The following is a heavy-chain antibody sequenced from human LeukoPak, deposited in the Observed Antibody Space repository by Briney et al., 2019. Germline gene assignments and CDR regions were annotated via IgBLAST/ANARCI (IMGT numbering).Heavy chain of an antibody. V-gene: IGHV4-38-2*02. D-gene: IGHD5-18*01. Sequence: ASETLSLTCTVSGYSISSGYYWGWIRQPPGKGLEWIGSIYYSGSTYYNPSLKSRVTISVDTSKNQFSLKLSSVTAADTAVYYCVGYSYPDPSFDYWGQGTLVTVSS. CDR3: VGYSYPDPSFDY. CDR2: IYYSGST. J-gene: IGHJ4*02. CDR1: GYSISSGYY.